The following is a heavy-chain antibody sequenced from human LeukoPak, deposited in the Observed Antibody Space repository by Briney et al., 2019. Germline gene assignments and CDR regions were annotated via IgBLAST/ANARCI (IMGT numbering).Heavy chain of an antibody. Sequence: GGSLSLSCTVSGFALSSYEMSWFRQAPGRGLEWVSSIDYSGGSAYYPDSVKGRFTISRDDSKNTLYLHLSSLRADDTAVYYCTRNSGWYGVSWGQGTRVTVSS. CDR1: GFALSSYE. D-gene: IGHD6-19*01. J-gene: IGHJ4*02. V-gene: IGHV3-23*01. CDR2: IDYSGGSA. CDR3: TRNSGWYGVS.